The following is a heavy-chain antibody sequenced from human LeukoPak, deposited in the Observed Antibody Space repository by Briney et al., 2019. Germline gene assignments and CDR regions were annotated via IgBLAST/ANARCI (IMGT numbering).Heavy chain of an antibody. CDR2: IYYSGST. CDR1: GGSITSYY. CDR3: ARQRFLEWYFDY. V-gene: IGHV4-59*08. D-gene: IGHD3-3*01. J-gene: IGHJ4*02. Sequence: SETLSLTCTVSGGSITSYYWGWIRQPPGKGLEWIGYIYYSGSTKYNPSLKSRGTISVDTSKNQFSLKLSSVTAADTAVYYCARQRFLEWYFDYWGQGTLVTVSS.